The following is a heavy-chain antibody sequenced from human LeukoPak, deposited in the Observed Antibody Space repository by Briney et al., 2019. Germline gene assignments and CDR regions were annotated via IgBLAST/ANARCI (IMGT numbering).Heavy chain of an antibody. CDR1: GFTFSSYA. Sequence: GGSLRLPCAASGFTFSSYAMHWVRQAPGKGLEWVAVISYDGSNKYYADSVKGRFTISRDNSKNTLYLQMNSLRAEDTAVYYCARERTGIAAAKDYWGQGTLVTVSS. J-gene: IGHJ4*02. CDR3: ARERTGIAAAKDY. CDR2: ISYDGSNK. D-gene: IGHD6-13*01. V-gene: IGHV3-30-3*01.